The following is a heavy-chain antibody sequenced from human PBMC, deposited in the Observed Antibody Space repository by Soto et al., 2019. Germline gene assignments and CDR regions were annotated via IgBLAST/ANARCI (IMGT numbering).Heavy chain of an antibody. Sequence: GASVKVSCKASGGTFSSYAISWVRQAPGQGLEWMGGIIPIFGTANYAQKFQGRVTITADESTSTAYMELSSLRSEDTAVYYCARTTVTTCFDYWAREPWSPSPQ. D-gene: IGHD4-17*01. CDR2: IIPIFGTA. V-gene: IGHV1-69*13. CDR1: GGTFSSYA. CDR3: ARTTVTTCFDY. J-gene: IGHJ4*02.